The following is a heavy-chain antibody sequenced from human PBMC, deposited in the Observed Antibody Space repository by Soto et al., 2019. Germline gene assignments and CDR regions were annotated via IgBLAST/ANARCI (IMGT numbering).Heavy chain of an antibody. CDR1: GGSISSGGYY. J-gene: IGHJ4*02. CDR3: ARDHCGDCYYFDY. D-gene: IGHD2-21*02. V-gene: IGHV4-31*03. Sequence: QVQLQESGPGLVKPSQTLSLTCTVSGGSISSGGYYWGWIRQHPGKGLEWIGHIYSSGCTYYNPSIMGRVTTSVDTSKNEFALKLSSVTAADTAVYYWARDHCGDCYYFDYWGQGTLVTVSS. CDR2: IYSSGCT.